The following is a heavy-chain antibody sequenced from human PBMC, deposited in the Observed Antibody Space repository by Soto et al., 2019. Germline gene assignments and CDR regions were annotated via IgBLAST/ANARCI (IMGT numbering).Heavy chain of an antibody. CDR1: GGSMTSITYY. V-gene: IGHV4-39*01. J-gene: IGHJ5*02. D-gene: IGHD3-9*01. CDR2: IFYTGTT. CDR3: ARFPRTPTGLRFDP. Sequence: PSETLSLTCTVSGGSMTSITYYWGWIRQPPGKGIEWIGNIFYTGTTYYSASLKSRVTIAVDPSKNHFSLNLTCVTAADTAVYYCARFPRTPTGLRFDPWGPGTLVTVSS.